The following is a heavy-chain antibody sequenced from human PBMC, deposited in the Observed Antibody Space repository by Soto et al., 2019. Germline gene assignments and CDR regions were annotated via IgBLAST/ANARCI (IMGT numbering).Heavy chain of an antibody. CDR2: GYYSGST. CDR3: ARGVYLSLVRTGWFDP. D-gene: IGHD3-10*01. CDR1: GTSMTGHF. Sequence: QVQLQESGPRLVKASETLSLTCTVSGTSMTGHFWSWMRQPPGKGLEWIGYGYYSGSTLYNPSHKSRVIISLDTSRNHVFLRLSSVTSADTAVYYCARGVYLSLVRTGWFDPWGQGTLVTVSS. J-gene: IGHJ5*02. V-gene: IGHV4-59*11.